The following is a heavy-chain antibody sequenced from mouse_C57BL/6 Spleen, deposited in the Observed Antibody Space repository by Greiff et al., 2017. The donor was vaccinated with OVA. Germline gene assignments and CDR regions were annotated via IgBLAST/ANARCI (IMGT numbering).Heavy chain of an antibody. CDR2: INPGSGGT. CDR3: ARFYSVYYYAMDD. D-gene: IGHD2-12*01. J-gene: IGHJ4*01. CDR1: GYAFTNYL. Sequence: VQLQQSGAELVRPGTSVKVSCKASGYAFTNYLIEWVKQRPGQGLEWIGVINPGSGGTNYNEKFKGKATLTADKSSSTAYMQLSSLTSEDSAVYVCARFYSVYYYAMDDWGQGTSVTVSS. V-gene: IGHV1-54*01.